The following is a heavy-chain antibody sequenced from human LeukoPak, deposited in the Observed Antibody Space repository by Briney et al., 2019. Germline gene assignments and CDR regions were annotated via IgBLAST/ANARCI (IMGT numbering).Heavy chain of an antibody. J-gene: IGHJ2*01. CDR2: IGSAGAT. CDR1: GFTFSNYD. V-gene: IGHV3-13*01. CDR3: AGGGISAFMPDNLYFDL. Sequence: GGSLRLSCAASGFTFSNYDMHWVRQPTGKGLEWVSAIGSAGATYYPGSLKGRFTISRENAKNSLFLQMNSLRVGDTAVYFCAGGGISAFMPDNLYFDLWGRGTLVTVSS. D-gene: IGHD1-26*01.